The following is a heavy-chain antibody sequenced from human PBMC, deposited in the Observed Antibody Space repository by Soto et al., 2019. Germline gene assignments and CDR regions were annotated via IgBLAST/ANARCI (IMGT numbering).Heavy chain of an antibody. D-gene: IGHD2-15*01. J-gene: IGHJ3*02. V-gene: IGHV1-69*02. Sequence: SVKVSCKASGGTFSSYTISWVRQAPGQGLEWMGRIIPILGIANYAQKFQGRVTITADKSTSTAYMELSSLRSEDTAVYYCARPAGLGYCSGGSCFWDAFDIWGQGTMVTVSS. CDR3: ARPAGLGYCSGGSCFWDAFDI. CDR1: GGTFSSYT. CDR2: IIPILGIA.